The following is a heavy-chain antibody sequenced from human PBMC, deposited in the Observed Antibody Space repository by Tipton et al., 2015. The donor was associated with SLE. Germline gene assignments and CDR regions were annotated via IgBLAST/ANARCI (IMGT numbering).Heavy chain of an antibody. CDR2: IGGGGATT. J-gene: IGHJ4*02. V-gene: IGHV3-23*01. CDR1: GFTFNTYA. CDR3: AKFGGVGGSPAGDY. D-gene: IGHD3-16*01. Sequence: SLRLSCAASGFTFNTYAMSWVRQAPGKGLEWVSVIGGGGATTYYTDSVKGRFTISRDNSKNTLYLQMNSLRVEDTAVYYCAKFGGVGGSPAGDYWGQGTLVTVSS.